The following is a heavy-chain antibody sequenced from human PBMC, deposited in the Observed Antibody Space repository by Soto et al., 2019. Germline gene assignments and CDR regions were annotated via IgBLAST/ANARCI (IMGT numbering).Heavy chain of an antibody. CDR1: GFTFSSYA. D-gene: IGHD6-19*01. Sequence: GGSLRLSCAASGFTFSSYAMSWVRQAPGKGLEWVSAISGSGGSTYYADSVKGRFTISRDNSKNTLYLQMNSLRAEDTAVYYCAKDPVPIAVAGKVWFDPWGQGTLVTVSS. V-gene: IGHV3-23*01. CDR2: ISGSGGST. J-gene: IGHJ5*02. CDR3: AKDPVPIAVAGKVWFDP.